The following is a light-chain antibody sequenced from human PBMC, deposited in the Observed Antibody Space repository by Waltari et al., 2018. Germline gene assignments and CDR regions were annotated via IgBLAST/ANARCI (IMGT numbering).Light chain of an antibody. CDR2: GAS. CDR3: QHYLRLPLT. J-gene: IGKJ1*01. CDR1: QSVSRA. V-gene: IGKV3-20*01. Sequence: SCRAIQSVSRALAWYQQKPGQAPRLLSYGASTRATGIPDRLSGSGSWTDFSLTISRLEPDDFAVYYCQHYLRLPLTFGQGTTVEI.